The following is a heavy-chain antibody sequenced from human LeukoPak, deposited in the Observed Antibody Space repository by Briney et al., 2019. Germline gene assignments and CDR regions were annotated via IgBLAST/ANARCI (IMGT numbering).Heavy chain of an antibody. CDR3: ARVSSSIYYYYGMDV. CDR2: ISYDGSNK. D-gene: IGHD6-6*01. CDR1: GFTFSSYA. J-gene: IGHJ6*02. Sequence: GGSLRLSCAASGFTFSSYAMLWVRQAPGKGLEWVAVISYDGSNKYYADSVKGRFTISRENSKNTLYLQMNSLRAEDAAVYYCARVSSSIYYYYGMDVWGQGTTVTVSS. V-gene: IGHV3-30-3*01.